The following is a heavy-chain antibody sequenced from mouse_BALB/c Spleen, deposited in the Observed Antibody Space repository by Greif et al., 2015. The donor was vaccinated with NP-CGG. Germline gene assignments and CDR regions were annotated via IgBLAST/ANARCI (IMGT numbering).Heavy chain of an antibody. J-gene: IGHJ1*01. CDR3: AGDYRYDEDWYFDV. CDR1: GYTFTSYY. Sequence: VQLQQSGPELVKPGASVRISCKASGYTFTSYYIHWVKQRPGQGLEWIGWIYPGNVNTKYNEKFKGKATLTADKSSSTAYMQLSSLTSEDSAVYFCAGDYRYDEDWYFDVWGAGTTVTVSS. CDR2: IYPGNVNT. V-gene: IGHV1S56*01. D-gene: IGHD2-14*01.